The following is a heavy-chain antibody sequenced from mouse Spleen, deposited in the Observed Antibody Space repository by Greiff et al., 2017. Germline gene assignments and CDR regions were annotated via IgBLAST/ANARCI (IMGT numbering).Heavy chain of an antibody. J-gene: IGHJ3*01. V-gene: IGHV1S56*01. Sequence: VQLQQSGPELVKPGASVRISCKASGYTFTSYYIHWVKQRPGQGLEWIGWIYPGNVNTKYNEKFKGKATLTADKSSSTAYMQLSSLTSEDSAVYFCARPIYYYGSSPFAYWGQGTLVTVSA. CDR1: GYTFTSYY. CDR2: IYPGNVNT. D-gene: IGHD1-1*01. CDR3: ARPIYYYGSSPFAY.